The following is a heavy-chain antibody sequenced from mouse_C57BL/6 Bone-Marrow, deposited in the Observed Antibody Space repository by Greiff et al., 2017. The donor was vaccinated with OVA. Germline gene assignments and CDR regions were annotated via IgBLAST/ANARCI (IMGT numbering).Heavy chain of an antibody. Sequence: QVQLQQSGPELVKPGASVKISCKASGYAFSSSWMNWVKQRPGKGLEWIGRIYPGDGDTNYNGKFKGKATLTADKSSSTAYMQLSSLTSEDSAVYVCESHYGSSYEGYWGQGTTLTVAS. CDR3: ESHYGSSYEGY. CDR2: IYPGDGDT. D-gene: IGHD1-1*01. CDR1: GYAFSSSW. V-gene: IGHV1-82*01. J-gene: IGHJ2*01.